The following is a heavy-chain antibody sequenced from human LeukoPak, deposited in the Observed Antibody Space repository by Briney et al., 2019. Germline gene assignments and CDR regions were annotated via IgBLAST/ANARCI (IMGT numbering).Heavy chain of an antibody. D-gene: IGHD3-9*01. J-gene: IGHJ6*03. Sequence: SETLSLTCTVSGGSISSYYWSWIRQPPGKGLEWIGYIYYSGSTNYNPSLKSRVTISVDTSKNQFSLKLSSVTAADTAVYYCARGSRSYYDILTGYSDGGQYYYYYMDVWGKGTTVTISS. V-gene: IGHV4-59*01. CDR1: GGSISSYY. CDR3: ARGSRSYYDILTGYSDGGQYYYYYMDV. CDR2: IYYSGST.